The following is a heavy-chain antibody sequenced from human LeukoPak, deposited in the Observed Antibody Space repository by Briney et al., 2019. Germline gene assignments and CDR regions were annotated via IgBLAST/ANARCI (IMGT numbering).Heavy chain of an antibody. CDR2: IDHSGNT. D-gene: IGHD2-21*01. CDR1: IGSFSGYH. Sequence: SETLSLTCAVYIGSFSGYHWSWIRQPPGRGLEWIGEIDHSGNTKYNPSLKSRVTISADTSKNQFSLESRTLSAADTAVYFCARQGSISAFDFWGRGTLVTVSS. J-gene: IGHJ4*02. CDR3: ARQGSISAFDF. V-gene: IGHV4-34*01.